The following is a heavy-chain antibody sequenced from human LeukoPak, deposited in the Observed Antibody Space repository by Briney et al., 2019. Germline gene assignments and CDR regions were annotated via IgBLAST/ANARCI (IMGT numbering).Heavy chain of an antibody. D-gene: IGHD5-18*01. CDR2: IYYSGST. Sequence: SETLSLTCTVSGGSISSSSYYWGWTRQPPGKGLEWIGSIYYSGSTYYNPSLKSRVTISVDTSKNQFSLKLSSVTAADTAVYYCFGSDTAMSDPYYFDYWGQGTLVTVSS. J-gene: IGHJ4*02. V-gene: IGHV4-39*01. CDR3: FGSDTAMSDPYYFDY. CDR1: GGSISSSSYY.